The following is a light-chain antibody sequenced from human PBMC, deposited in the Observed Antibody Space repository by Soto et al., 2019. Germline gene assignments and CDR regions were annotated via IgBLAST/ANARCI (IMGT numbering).Light chain of an antibody. CDR2: DAS. CDR1: QSISNF. Sequence: EIVLTQSPATLSLSPGERATLSCRASQSISNFLAWYQQKPGQAPRLLIYDASKRATDIPDRFIGSGSGTDFTLTISSLEPGDFAVYYCHQRSNWPPFTFGGGTKVDIK. J-gene: IGKJ4*01. CDR3: HQRSNWPPFT. V-gene: IGKV3-11*01.